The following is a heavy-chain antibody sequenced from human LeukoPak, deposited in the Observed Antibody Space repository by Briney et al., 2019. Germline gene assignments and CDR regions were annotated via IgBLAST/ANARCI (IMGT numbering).Heavy chain of an antibody. V-gene: IGHV4-34*01. J-gene: IGHJ4*02. D-gene: IGHD4-23*01. CDR1: GGSFTAFW. Sequence: SETLSLTCAVDGGSFTAFWWTWSRQSPGKGLEWIGEINHSGTTNYNPSLKSRVTISVKASKKQLSLNVNSVTAADTAVYYCARGGFGGSDYWSQGTLVTVSS. CDR2: INHSGTT. CDR3: ARGGFGGSDY.